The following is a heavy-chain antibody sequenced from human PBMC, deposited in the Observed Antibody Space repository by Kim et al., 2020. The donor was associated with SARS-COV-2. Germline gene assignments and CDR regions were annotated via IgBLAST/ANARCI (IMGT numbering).Heavy chain of an antibody. CDR1: GFTFSSYG. CDR2: IWYDGSNK. V-gene: IGHV3-33*01. J-gene: IGHJ6*02. D-gene: IGHD6-13*01. CDR3: ARDMGAAAAGTEARPDYYYYYGMDV. Sequence: GGSLRLSCAASGFTFSSYGMHWVRQAPGKGLEWVAVIWYDGSNKYYADSVKGRFTISRDNSKNTLYLQMNSLRAEDTAVYYCARDMGAAAAGTEARPDYYYYYGMDVWGQGTTVTVSS.